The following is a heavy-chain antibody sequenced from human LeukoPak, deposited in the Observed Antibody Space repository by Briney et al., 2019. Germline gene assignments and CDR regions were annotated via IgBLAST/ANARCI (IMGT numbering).Heavy chain of an antibody. J-gene: IGHJ5*02. CDR3: ARHGNYYDTSQSDP. CDR1: GYSISSGYY. Sequence: SETLSLTCAVSGYSISSGYYWGWIRQPPGKGLEWIGSVYHSGSTYHNPSLKSRVTISVDTSKNQFSLKLSSVTAADAAVYYCARHGNYYDTSQSDPWGQGTLVTVSS. CDR2: VYHSGST. V-gene: IGHV4-38-2*01. D-gene: IGHD3-22*01.